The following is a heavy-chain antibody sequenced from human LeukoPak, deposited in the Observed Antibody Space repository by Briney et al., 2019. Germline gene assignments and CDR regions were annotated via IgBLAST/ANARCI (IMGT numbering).Heavy chain of an antibody. CDR1: GYTFTSYA. V-gene: IGHV7-4-1*02. D-gene: IGHD1-26*01. Sequence: ASVKVSCKASGYTFTSYAMNWVRQAPGQGLEWMGWINTNTGNPTYAQGFTGRFVFSLDTSVSTAYLQISSLRAEDTAVYYCAREGGGTYYYYYMDVWGKGTTVTVSS. CDR3: AREGGGTYYYYYMDV. J-gene: IGHJ6*03. CDR2: INTNTGNP.